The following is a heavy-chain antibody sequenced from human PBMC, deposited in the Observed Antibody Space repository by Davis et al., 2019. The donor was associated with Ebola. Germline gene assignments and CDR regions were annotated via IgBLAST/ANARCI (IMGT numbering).Heavy chain of an antibody. D-gene: IGHD3-3*01. Sequence: GGSLRLSCAASGFTFSSYGMHWVRQAPGKGLEWVAVISYDGSNKYYADSVKGRFTISRDNSKNTLYLQMNSLRAEDTAVYYCAGGDFWSGQFDYWGQGSLVTVSS. V-gene: IGHV3-30*03. J-gene: IGHJ4*02. CDR1: GFTFSSYG. CDR3: AGGDFWSGQFDY. CDR2: ISYDGSNK.